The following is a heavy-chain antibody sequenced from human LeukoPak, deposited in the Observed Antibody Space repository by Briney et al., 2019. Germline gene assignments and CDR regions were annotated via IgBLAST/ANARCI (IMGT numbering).Heavy chain of an antibody. J-gene: IGHJ5*02. D-gene: IGHD6-19*01. CDR3: ARDFTSSGWYALNRFDP. Sequence: SVKVSCKASGGTFSSYAISWVRQAPGQGLEWMGGIIPIFGTANYAQKFQGRVTITADESTGTAYMELSSLRSEDTAVYYCARDFTSSGWYALNRFDPWGQGTLVTVSS. CDR1: GGTFSSYA. V-gene: IGHV1-69*13. CDR2: IIPIFGTA.